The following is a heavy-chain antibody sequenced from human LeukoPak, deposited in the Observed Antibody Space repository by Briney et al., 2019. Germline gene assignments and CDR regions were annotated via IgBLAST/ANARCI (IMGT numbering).Heavy chain of an antibody. J-gene: IGHJ3*02. D-gene: IGHD3-3*01. CDR2: IYHSGST. V-gene: IGHV4-30-2*01. Sequence: SQTLSLTCTVSGGSISSGGYYWSWIRQPPGKGLEWIGYIYHSGSTYYNPSPKSRVTISVDRSKNQFSLKLSSVTAADTAVYYCARQPEYYDFWSGYDDAFDIWGQGTMVTVSS. CDR3: ARQPEYYDFWSGYDDAFDI. CDR1: GGSISSGGYY.